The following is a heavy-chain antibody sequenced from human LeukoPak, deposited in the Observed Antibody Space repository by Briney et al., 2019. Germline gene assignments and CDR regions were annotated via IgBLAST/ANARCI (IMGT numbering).Heavy chain of an antibody. Sequence: GGSLRLSCAASGFTFNGFAMSWVRQAPGKGLEWVAIVGISNSVTYYADSVKGRFTISRDNSKNTMWLQMNGLRAEDTAVYYCAKGTKDYGSGSHNFDFWGQGILVTVSS. CDR1: GFTFNGFA. D-gene: IGHD3-10*01. V-gene: IGHV3-23*01. J-gene: IGHJ4*02. CDR2: VGISNSVT. CDR3: AKGTKDYGSGSHNFDF.